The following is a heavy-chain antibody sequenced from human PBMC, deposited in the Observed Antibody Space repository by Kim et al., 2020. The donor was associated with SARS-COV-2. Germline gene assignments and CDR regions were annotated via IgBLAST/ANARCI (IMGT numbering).Heavy chain of an antibody. D-gene: IGHD2-21*02. CDR2: IYYSGST. Sequence: SETLSLTCTVSGGSISSYYWSWIRQPPGKGLEWIGYIYYSGSTNYNPFLKSRVTISVDTSKNQFFLKLSSVTAADTAVYYCARDGFPGGDGFDPWGQGTLVTVSS. J-gene: IGHJ5*02. CDR3: ARDGFPGGDGFDP. CDR1: GGSISSYY. V-gene: IGHV4-59*13.